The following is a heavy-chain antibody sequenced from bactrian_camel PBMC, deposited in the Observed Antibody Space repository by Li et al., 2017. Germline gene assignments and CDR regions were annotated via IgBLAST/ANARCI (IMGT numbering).Heavy chain of an antibody. CDR1: GWSHTN. CDR2: IGSTSGTA. V-gene: IGHV3S63*01. Sequence: HVQLVESGGGSVQAGESLRLSCVASGWSHTNIAWFRQIPGKAREGVARIGSTSGTAFIADSVKGRFTISQDNAKNTVYLQMNSLKPEDTAMYYCAARGPYCYTKLSVRDFTYWGQGTQVTVS. CDR3: AARGPYCYTKLSVRDFTY. D-gene: IGHD2*01. J-gene: IGHJ6*01.